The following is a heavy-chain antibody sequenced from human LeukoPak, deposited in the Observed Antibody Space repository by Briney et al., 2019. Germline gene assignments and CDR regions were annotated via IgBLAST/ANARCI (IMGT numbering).Heavy chain of an antibody. J-gene: IGHJ4*02. Sequence: GGTLRLSCAASGFTFSSYGMSWVRQAPGKGLEWVSGISGSGGSTYYADSVKGRFTISRDNSKNTLYLQMNSLRAEDTAVYYCAKVVYSSSWYFDYWGQGTLVTVSS. D-gene: IGHD6-13*01. CDR1: GFTFSSYG. V-gene: IGHV3-23*01. CDR2: ISGSGGST. CDR3: AKVVYSSSWYFDY.